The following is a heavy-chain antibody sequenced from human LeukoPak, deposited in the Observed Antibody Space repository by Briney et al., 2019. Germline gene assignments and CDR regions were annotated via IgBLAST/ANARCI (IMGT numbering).Heavy chain of an antibody. CDR3: ARAGEYSSSSLDLGFDI. V-gene: IGHV1-69*13. D-gene: IGHD6-6*01. CDR2: IIPIFGTA. Sequence: SVKVSCKVSGYTLTELSMRWVRQAPGKGLEWMGGIIPIFGTANYAQKFQGRVTITADESTSTAYMELSSLRSEDTAVYYCARAGEYSSSSLDLGFDIWGQGTMVTVSS. J-gene: IGHJ3*02. CDR1: GYTLTELS.